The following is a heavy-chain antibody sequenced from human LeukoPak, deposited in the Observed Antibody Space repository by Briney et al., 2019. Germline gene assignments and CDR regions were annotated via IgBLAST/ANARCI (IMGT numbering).Heavy chain of an antibody. Sequence: PGGSLRLSCAASGFTFSNAWMSWVRQAPGKGLEWVGRIKSKTDGGTTDYAAPVKGRFTISRDDSKNTLYLQMNSLKTEDTAVYYCTTVVKTPAAMHYYYYGMDVWGQGTTVTVSS. J-gene: IGHJ6*02. CDR1: GFTFSNAW. CDR2: IKSKTDGGTT. CDR3: TTVVKTPAAMHYYYYGMDV. D-gene: IGHD2-2*01. V-gene: IGHV3-15*01.